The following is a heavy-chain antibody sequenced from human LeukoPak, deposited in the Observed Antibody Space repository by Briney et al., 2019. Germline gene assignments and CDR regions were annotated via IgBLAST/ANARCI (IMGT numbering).Heavy chain of an antibody. D-gene: IGHD5-12*01. CDR3: ARDGGSRYDYVY. J-gene: IGHJ4*02. V-gene: IGHV3-33*01. CDR1: GFTFSNYA. CDR2: IWYDGSDK. Sequence: GGSLRLSCAASGFTFSNYAMHWVRQAPGKGLEWVTVIWYDGSDKYYADSVKGRFTISRDNTKNTLYLKMNRLRAEDTAVYYCARDGGSRYDYVYWGQGTLVTVSS.